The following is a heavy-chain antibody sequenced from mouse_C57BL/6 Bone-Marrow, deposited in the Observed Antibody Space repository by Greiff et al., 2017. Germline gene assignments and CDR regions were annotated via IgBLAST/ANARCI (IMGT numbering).Heavy chain of an antibody. V-gene: IGHV1-81*01. CDR3: ARRLGYGSSYWYFDV. J-gene: IGHJ1*03. CDR2: IYPRSGNT. CDR1: GYTFTSYG. D-gene: IGHD1-1*01. Sequence: QVQLQQSGAELARPGASVKLSCKASGYTFTSYGISWVKQRTGQGLEWIGEIYPRSGNTYYNEKFKGKATLTADKSSSTAYMELRSLTSEDSAVYFCARRLGYGSSYWYFDVWGTGTTVTVSS.